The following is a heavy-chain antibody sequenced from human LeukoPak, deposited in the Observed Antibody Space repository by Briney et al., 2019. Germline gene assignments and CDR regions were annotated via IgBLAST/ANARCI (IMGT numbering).Heavy chain of an antibody. Sequence: GGSLRLSCAASGFSVSGNYMNWVRQAPGKGLEWVSVIYPNGRTYYAGSVKGRFTISRDNSKNTLYLQMNSLRGEDTAVYYCARRLVMDVWGQGTTVTVSS. CDR3: ARRLVMDV. V-gene: IGHV3-53*01. CDR1: GFSVSGNY. D-gene: IGHD4-17*01. J-gene: IGHJ6*02. CDR2: IYPNGRT.